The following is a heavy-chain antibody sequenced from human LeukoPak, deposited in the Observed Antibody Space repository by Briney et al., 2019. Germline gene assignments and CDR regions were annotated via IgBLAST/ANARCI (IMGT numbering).Heavy chain of an antibody. CDR3: ARSSGWLDY. J-gene: IGHJ4*02. V-gene: IGHV1-18*01. Sequence: ASVKVSCKASGYTFTSYGISWVRQAPGQGLEWMGWISAYNGNTNYAQKLQGRVTMTTDTSTGTAYMELRSLRPDDTAVYYCARSSGWLDYWGQGTLVTVSS. CDR1: GYTFTSYG. CDR2: ISAYNGNT. D-gene: IGHD6-19*01.